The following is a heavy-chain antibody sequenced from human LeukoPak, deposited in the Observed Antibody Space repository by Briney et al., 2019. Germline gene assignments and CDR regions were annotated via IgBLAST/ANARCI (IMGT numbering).Heavy chain of an antibody. CDR3: ARDRKGSGSYYSGAFDI. V-gene: IGHV3-66*01. D-gene: IGHD3-10*01. J-gene: IGHJ3*02. CDR2: VYSGGST. Sequence: GGSLRLSCAASGFTVSSNYMSWVRQAPGKGLEWVSVVYSGGSTYYADSVKGRFTISRDNSKNTLYLQMNSLRAEDTAVYYCARDRKGSGSYYSGAFDIWGQGTMVTVSS. CDR1: GFTVSSNY.